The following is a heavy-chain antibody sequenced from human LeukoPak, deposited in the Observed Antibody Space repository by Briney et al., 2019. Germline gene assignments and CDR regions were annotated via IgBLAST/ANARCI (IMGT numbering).Heavy chain of an antibody. V-gene: IGHV3-23*01. D-gene: IGHD2-8*02. CDR3: ATYRQVLLPFES. CDR2: IFASGVEI. J-gene: IGHJ4*02. CDR1: GFTFSTLA. Sequence: GGSLRLSCEASGFTFSTLAMIWVRQPPGKGLEWVASIFASGVEIDYADSVMGRFTISRDNSKRTLSLQMNSLRAEDTAIYYCATYRQVLLPFESWGQGTLVTVSS.